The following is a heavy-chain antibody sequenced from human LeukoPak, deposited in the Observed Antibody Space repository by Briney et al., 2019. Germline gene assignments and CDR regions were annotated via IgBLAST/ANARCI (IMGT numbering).Heavy chain of an antibody. Sequence: SETLSLTCAVSGGSISSGGYSWSWIRQPPGKGLEWVGYIYHSGSTYYNPSLKSRVTISVDRSKNQFSLKLSSVTAADTAVYYCARRDPGNYYALWGQGTLVTVSS. J-gene: IGHJ4*02. CDR3: ARRDPGNYYAL. CDR1: GGSISSGGYS. CDR2: IYHSGST. V-gene: IGHV4-30-2*01. D-gene: IGHD3-10*01.